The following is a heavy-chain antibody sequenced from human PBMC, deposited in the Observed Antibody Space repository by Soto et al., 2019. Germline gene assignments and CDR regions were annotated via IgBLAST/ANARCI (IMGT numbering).Heavy chain of an antibody. V-gene: IGHV1-3*01. Sequence: QVQLVQSGAEVKKPGASVKVSCKASGYTFTSYAMHWVRQAPGQRLEWMGWINAGNGNTKYSQKFQGRVTITRDTSASTAYMELGSLRSEDRAVYYCGRSIVVVTAADYWGQGPLVPVPS. J-gene: IGHJ4*02. CDR1: GYTFTSYA. D-gene: IGHD2-21*02. CDR2: INAGNGNT. CDR3: GRSIVVVTAADY.